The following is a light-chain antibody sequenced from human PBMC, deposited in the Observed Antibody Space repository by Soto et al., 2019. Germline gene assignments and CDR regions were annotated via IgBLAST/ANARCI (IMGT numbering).Light chain of an antibody. CDR2: DAS. CDR3: QQYATYSPAWT. CDR1: QSIGRW. V-gene: IGKV1-5*01. Sequence: DIQMTQSPSTLSGSVGDSVTVTLRASQSIGRWLAWYQQKPRTAPKLLIDDASSLETEVSSRFSGSGSGTKFTLTITSLHLHDFATYYCQQYATYSPAWTFGQGTKVDI. J-gene: IGKJ1*01.